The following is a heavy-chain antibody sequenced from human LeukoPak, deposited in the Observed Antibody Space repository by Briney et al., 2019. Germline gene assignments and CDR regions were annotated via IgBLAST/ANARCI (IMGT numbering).Heavy chain of an antibody. Sequence: SETLSLTCAVYGGSFSGYYWSWIRQPAGKGLEWIGRIYTLGSTNYNPSLKSRVTISVDTSKNQFSLKLSSVTAADTAAYYCARDNTVTVTDYWGQGTLVTVSS. CDR2: IYTLGST. CDR3: ARDNTVTVTDY. J-gene: IGHJ4*02. D-gene: IGHD5-18*01. V-gene: IGHV4-4*07. CDR1: GGSFSGYY.